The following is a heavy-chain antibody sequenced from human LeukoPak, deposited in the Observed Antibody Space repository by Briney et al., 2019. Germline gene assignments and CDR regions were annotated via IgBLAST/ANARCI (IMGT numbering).Heavy chain of an antibody. CDR3: ARGGAPTFYGDDDYGDYAPNYYYYGMDV. J-gene: IGHJ6*02. V-gene: IGHV1-2*02. D-gene: IGHD4-17*01. Sequence: ASVKVSCKASGYTFTGYYMHWVRQAPGQGLEWMGWINPNSGGTNYAQKFQGRVTMTRDTSISTAYMELSRLRSDDTAVYYCARGGAPTFYGDDDYGDYAPNYYYYGMDVWGQGTTVTVSS. CDR1: GYTFTGYY. CDR2: INPNSGGT.